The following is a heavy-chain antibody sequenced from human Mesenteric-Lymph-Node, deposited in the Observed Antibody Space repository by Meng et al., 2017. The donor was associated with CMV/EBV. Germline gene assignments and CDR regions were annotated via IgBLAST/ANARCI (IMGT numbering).Heavy chain of an antibody. CDR3: ARDTSAILYYYYYYGMDV. V-gene: IGHV3-7*01. J-gene: IGHJ6*02. D-gene: IGHD6-13*01. CDR2: IKQDGSEK. Sequence: GESLKISCAASGFTFSSYWMSWVRQAPGKGLEWVANIKQDGSEKYYVDSVKGRFTISRDNAKNSLYLQMNSLRAEDTAVYYCARDTSAILYYYYYYGMDVWGQGTTVTVSS. CDR1: GFTFSSYW.